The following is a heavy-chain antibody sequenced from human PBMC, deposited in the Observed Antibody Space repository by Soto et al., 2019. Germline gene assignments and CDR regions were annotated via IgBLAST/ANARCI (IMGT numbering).Heavy chain of an antibody. CDR2: IKGKIDGGTT. Sequence: GGSPRLSCAASGFTFNNDWMNWVRQTPGKGLEWVGHIKGKIDGGTTDYAAPVKGRFTISRDDSQKTLYLQMNSLKTEDTAVYYCTTDSVHCSSTSCRNARGHWGQGTLVTVSS. V-gene: IGHV3-15*01. J-gene: IGHJ4*02. CDR1: GFTFNNDW. CDR3: TTDSVHCSSTSCRNARGH. D-gene: IGHD2-2*01.